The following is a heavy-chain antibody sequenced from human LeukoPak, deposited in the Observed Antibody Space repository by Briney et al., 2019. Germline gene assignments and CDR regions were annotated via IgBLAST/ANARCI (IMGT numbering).Heavy chain of an antibody. CDR2: IYYSGST. CDR3: ARDAGTHYFDY. CDR1: GGSISSSSYY. V-gene: IGHV4-39*07. Sequence: SETLSLTCTVSGGSISSSSYYWGWIRQPPWKGLEWIGSIYYSGSTYYNPSLKSRVTISVDTSKNQFSLKLSSVTAADTAVYYCARDAGTHYFDYWGQGTLVTVSS. D-gene: IGHD6-13*01. J-gene: IGHJ4*02.